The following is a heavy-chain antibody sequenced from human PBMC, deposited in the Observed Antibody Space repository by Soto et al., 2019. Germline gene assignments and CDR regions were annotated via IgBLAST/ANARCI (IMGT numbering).Heavy chain of an antibody. CDR1: GYTFTTYT. CDR2: INAANGAT. Sequence: QVQLVQSGAEVKKPGASVKVSCKASGYTFTTYTIHWVRQAPGQRLEFMGWINAANGATNLSQTFQGRVTMTRDTPENTAYMDLSSLRSEDTAVYFCARVSFETSGFADFWGQGTLVTVSS. D-gene: IGHD3-22*01. CDR3: ARVSFETSGFADF. J-gene: IGHJ4*02. V-gene: IGHV1-3*01.